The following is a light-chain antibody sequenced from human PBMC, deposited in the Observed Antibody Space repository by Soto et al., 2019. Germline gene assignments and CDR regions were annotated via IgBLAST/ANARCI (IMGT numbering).Light chain of an antibody. CDR1: SSDVGSYDH. J-gene: IGLJ1*01. CDR3: ISYTGSSTSYV. V-gene: IGLV2-14*01. CDR2: EVS. Sequence: QSVLTQPASVSGFPGQSITISCSGTSSDVGSYDHVAWYQQFPGKTPKLMIYEVSNRPSGVSSRFPGPKSGNTASLTISGLQAEDEADYYCISYTGSSTSYVFGSGTRSPS.